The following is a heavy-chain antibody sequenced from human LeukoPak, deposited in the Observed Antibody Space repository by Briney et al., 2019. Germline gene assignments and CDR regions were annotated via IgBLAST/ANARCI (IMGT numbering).Heavy chain of an antibody. CDR3: ASAYGSGSYYGLDWFDP. CDR2: IYYSGST. V-gene: IGHV4-59*08. CDR1: GGPISSYY. D-gene: IGHD3-10*01. J-gene: IGHJ5*02. Sequence: SETLSLTCTLSGGPISSYYWSWIRQPPGKGLEWIGYIYYSGSTNYNPSLKSRVTISVDTSKNQFSLKLSSVTAADTAVYYCASAYGSGSYYGLDWFDPWGQGTLDTVSS.